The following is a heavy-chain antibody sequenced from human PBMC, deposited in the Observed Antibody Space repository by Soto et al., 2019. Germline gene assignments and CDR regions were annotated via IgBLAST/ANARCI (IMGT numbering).Heavy chain of an antibody. D-gene: IGHD6-6*01. CDR1: GFTFSKYA. J-gene: IGHJ5*01. V-gene: IGHV3-23*01. CDR2: ISSSGGDT. Sequence: GGSLRLSCAASGFTFSKYAMNWVRQAPGKGLEWVSSISSSGGDTLYADSVKGRFSISRDNAKNTLYLQMNSLRAEDTAVYYCARGIVARPRWLQWDWFDSWGQGTLVTVSS. CDR3: ARGIVARPRWLQWDWFDS.